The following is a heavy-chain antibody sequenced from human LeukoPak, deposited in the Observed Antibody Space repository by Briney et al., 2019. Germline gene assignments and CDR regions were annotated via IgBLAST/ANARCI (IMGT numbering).Heavy chain of an antibody. V-gene: IGHV3-21*04. J-gene: IGHJ4*02. CDR3: AKGVWNCGGDCYSTFDY. CDR1: GFTFSSYS. Sequence: GGSLRLSCVVSGFTFSSYSMSWVRQAPGKGLEWVSSISASSNFISYADSVKGRFTISRDNAKKSLYLQMNSVRAEDTAVYYCAKGVWNCGGDCYSTFDYWGQGTLVTVSS. CDR2: ISASSNFI. D-gene: IGHD2-21*02.